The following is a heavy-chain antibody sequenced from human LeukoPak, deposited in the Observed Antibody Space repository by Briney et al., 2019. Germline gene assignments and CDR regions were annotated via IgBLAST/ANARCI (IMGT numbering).Heavy chain of an antibody. CDR2: IYNSGST. Sequence: PSETLSLTCTVSGGSISSYYWSWIRQPAGKGLEWIGRIYNSGSTNYNPSLKSRVTMSVDTSKNQFSLKLSSVTAADTAVYYCARRALGPNDYGDYETSDYWGQGTLVTVSS. V-gene: IGHV4-4*07. CDR1: GGSISSYY. J-gene: IGHJ4*02. CDR3: ARRALGPNDYGDYETSDY. D-gene: IGHD4-17*01.